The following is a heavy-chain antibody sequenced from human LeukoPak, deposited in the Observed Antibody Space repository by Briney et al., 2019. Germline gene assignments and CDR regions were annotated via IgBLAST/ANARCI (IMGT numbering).Heavy chain of an antibody. J-gene: IGHJ6*03. CDR1: GFTFSSYS. CDR2: ISSSSGSI. D-gene: IGHD3-10*01. CDR3: ATKRLNFGELWRNDYYYYVDV. V-gene: IGHV3-48*04. Sequence: QPGGSLRLSCAASGFTFSSYSMNWVRQAPGKGLEWVSYISSSSGSIYYADSVKGRFTISRDNANHSLYLQMNSLRAEDTAVYYCATKRLNFGELWRNDYYYYVDVWGKGTTVTVSS.